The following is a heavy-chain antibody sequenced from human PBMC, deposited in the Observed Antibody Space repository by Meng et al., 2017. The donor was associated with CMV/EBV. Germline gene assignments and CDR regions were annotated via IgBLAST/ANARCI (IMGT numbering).Heavy chain of an antibody. CDR2: IYYSGST. V-gene: IGHV4-30-4*08. CDR1: GGSISSGDYY. CDR3: ARVTSRVAGAFDY. D-gene: IGHD1-14*01. Sequence: QGQLQEPGPGLVKPLQTLSLTCTVSGGSISSGDYYWSWIRQPPGKGLEWIGYIYYSGSTYYNPSLKSRVTISVDTSKNQFSLKLSSVTAADTAVYYCARVTSRVAGAFDYWGQGTLVTVSS. J-gene: IGHJ4*02.